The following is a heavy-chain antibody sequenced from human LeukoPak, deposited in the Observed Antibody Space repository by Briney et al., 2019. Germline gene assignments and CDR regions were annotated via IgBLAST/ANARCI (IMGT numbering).Heavy chain of an antibody. J-gene: IGHJ6*02. D-gene: IGHD3-10*01. V-gene: IGHV1-18*04. CDR2: ISGYNGNT. CDR1: GFTVTKYG. Sequence: ASAKVSCAASGFTVTKYGISWVRLAPGQGPEWMGWISGYNGNTDYAQKFQGRVTMTTDRATSTAYMELRDLKSDDTAIYYCGRDYYYGTSAPYNFGLDVWGQGTTVTVSS. CDR3: GRDYYYGTSAPYNFGLDV.